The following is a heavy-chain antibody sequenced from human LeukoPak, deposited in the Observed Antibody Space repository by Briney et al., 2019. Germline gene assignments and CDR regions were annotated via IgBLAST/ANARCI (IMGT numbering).Heavy chain of an antibody. CDR2: MNPNSGNT. CDR1: RYTFTGYY. J-gene: IGHJ3*02. CDR3: ASGLNYGDHDAFDI. V-gene: IGHV1-8*02. D-gene: IGHD4-17*01. Sequence: ASVKVSCKASRYTFTGYYMHWVRQAPGQGLEWMGWMNPNSGNTGYAQKFQGRVTMTRNTSISTAYMELSSLRSDDTAVYYCASGLNYGDHDAFDIWGQGTMVTVSS.